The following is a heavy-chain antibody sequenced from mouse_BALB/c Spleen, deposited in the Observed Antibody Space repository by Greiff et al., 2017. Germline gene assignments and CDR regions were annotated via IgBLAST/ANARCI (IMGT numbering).Heavy chain of an antibody. Sequence: EVQLQESGGGLVQPGGSLKLSCAASGFTFSSYGMSWVRQTPDKRLELVATINSNGGSTYYPDSVKGRFTISRDNAKNTLYLQMSSLKSEDTAMYYCARVNYYAMDYWGQGTSVTVSS. V-gene: IGHV5-6-3*01. J-gene: IGHJ4*01. CDR1: GFTFSSYG. CDR2: INSNGGST. CDR3: ARVNYYAMDY.